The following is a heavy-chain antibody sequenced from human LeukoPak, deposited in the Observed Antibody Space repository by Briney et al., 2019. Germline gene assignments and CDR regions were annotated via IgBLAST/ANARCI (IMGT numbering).Heavy chain of an antibody. Sequence: GASVKVSCKASGYTFTSYGISWVRQAPGQGLEWMRWISAYNGNTNYAQKLQGRVTMTTDTSTSTAYMELRSLRSDDTAVYYCARAGETIFGAPNWFDPWGQGTLVTVSS. CDR3: ARAGETIFGAPNWFDP. CDR2: ISAYNGNT. J-gene: IGHJ5*02. CDR1: GYTFTSYG. D-gene: IGHD3-3*01. V-gene: IGHV1-18*01.